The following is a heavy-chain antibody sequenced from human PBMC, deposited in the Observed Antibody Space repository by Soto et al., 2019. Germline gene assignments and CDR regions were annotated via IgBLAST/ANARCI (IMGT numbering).Heavy chain of an antibody. CDR3: TRDRGAGGGMVRGVILQYYYYGMDV. J-gene: IGHJ6*02. D-gene: IGHD3-10*01. CDR2: IRSKAYGGTT. CDR1: GFTFGDYA. V-gene: IGHV3-49*03. Sequence: SLRLSCTASGFTFGDYAMSWFRQAPGKGLEWVGFIRSKAYGGTTEYAASVKGRFTISRDDSKSIAYLQMNSLKTEDTAVYYCTRDRGAGGGMVRGVILQYYYYGMDVWGQGTTVTVCS.